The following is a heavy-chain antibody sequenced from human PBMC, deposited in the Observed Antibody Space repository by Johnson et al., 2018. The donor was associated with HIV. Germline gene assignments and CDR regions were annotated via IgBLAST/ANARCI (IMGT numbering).Heavy chain of an antibody. CDR3: ARDGPYYLSPRDAFEI. V-gene: IGHV3-53*01. CDR1: GFTVSTSY. D-gene: IGHD3-22*01. Sequence: VQLVESGGGLVQPGGSLRLSCEVSGFTVSTSYMTWVRQAPGKGLDWVSVIYSGGSTYYADSVKGRFIISRDNSKNTLYLQMNSLRVEDTAVYYCARDGPYYLSPRDAFEIWGQGTMVTVSS. CDR2: IYSGGST. J-gene: IGHJ3*02.